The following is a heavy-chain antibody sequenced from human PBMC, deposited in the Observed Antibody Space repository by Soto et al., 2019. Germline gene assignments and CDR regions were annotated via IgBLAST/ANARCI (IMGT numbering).Heavy chain of an antibody. Sequence: QVQLVQSGAEVKKSGASVKVSCKASGYTFTSYGISWVRQAPGQGLEWMGWISAYNGNTNYAQKLQGRVTMTTDTSTRTAYMELRSLRSDDTAVYYCARGRGGRYYDSSGYHMDYWGQGTLVTVSS. CDR1: GYTFTSYG. CDR3: ARGRGGRYYDSSGYHMDY. J-gene: IGHJ4*02. D-gene: IGHD3-22*01. V-gene: IGHV1-18*01. CDR2: ISAYNGNT.